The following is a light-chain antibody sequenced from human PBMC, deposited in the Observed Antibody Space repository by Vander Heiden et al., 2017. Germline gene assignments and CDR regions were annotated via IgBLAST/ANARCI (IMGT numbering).Light chain of an antibody. CDR1: LSLLPSNGYNY. Sequence: DIVMTQSPLPLPVTPGEPASTSCTSTLSLLPSNGYNYLDWYLQKPGQSPQLLIYLGSNRASGVPDRFSGSGSGTDFTLKISRVEAEDVGVYYCMQALQTLWTFGQGTKVEIK. V-gene: IGKV2-28*01. J-gene: IGKJ1*01. CDR3: MQALQTLWT. CDR2: LGS.